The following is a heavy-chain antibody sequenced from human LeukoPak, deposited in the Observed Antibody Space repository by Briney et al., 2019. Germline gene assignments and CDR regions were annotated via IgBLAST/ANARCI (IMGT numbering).Heavy chain of an antibody. CDR2: IYPGDSDT. D-gene: IGHD3-22*01. Sequence: GESLKISCKGSGYSFTNYWIGWVRQMPGEGLEWMGIIYPGDSDTRYSPSFQGQVTISADKSIGTAYLQWGSLKASDTAMYYCARRADSSAYYTYWGQGTLVTVFS. V-gene: IGHV5-51*01. J-gene: IGHJ4*02. CDR3: ARRADSSAYYTY. CDR1: GYSFTNYW.